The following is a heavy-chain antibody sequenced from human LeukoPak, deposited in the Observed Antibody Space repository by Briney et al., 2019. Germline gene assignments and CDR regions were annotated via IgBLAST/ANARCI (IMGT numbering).Heavy chain of an antibody. J-gene: IGHJ6*03. Sequence: SETLSFTCTVSGGSISSYYWSWIRQPAGKGLEWIGRIYTSGSTNYNPSLKSRVTISVDKSKNQFSLKLSSVTAADTAVYYCARALTTAKWGYYYYYMDVWGKGTTVTVSS. CDR3: ARALTTAKWGYYYYYMDV. CDR2: IYTSGST. D-gene: IGHD4-17*01. V-gene: IGHV4-4*07. CDR1: GGSISSYY.